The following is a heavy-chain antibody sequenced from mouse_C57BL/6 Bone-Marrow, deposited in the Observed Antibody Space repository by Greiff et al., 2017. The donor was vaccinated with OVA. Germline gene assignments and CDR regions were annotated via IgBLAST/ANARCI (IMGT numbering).Heavy chain of an antibody. J-gene: IGHJ4*01. D-gene: IGHD1-1*01. V-gene: IGHV3-6*01. CDR3: ARDPIYYGSSYDAMDY. Sequence: ESGPGLVKPSQSLSLTCSVTGYSITSGYYWNWIRQFPGNKLEWMGYISYDGSNNYNPSLKNRISITRDTSKNQFFLKLNSVTTEDTATYYCARDPIYYGSSYDAMDYWGQGTSVTVSS. CDR1: GYSITSGYY. CDR2: ISYDGSN.